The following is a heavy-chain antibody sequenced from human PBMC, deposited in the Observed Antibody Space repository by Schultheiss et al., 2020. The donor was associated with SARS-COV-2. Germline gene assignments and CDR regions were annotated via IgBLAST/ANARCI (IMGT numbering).Heavy chain of an antibody. CDR1: GYTFTGYY. V-gene: IGHV1-2*02. D-gene: IGHD3-10*01. J-gene: IGHJ6*04. CDR2: INPNSGGT. CDR3: ARGPGRRITMVRGPLVDV. Sequence: ASVKVSCKASGYTFTGYYMHWVRQAPGQGLEWMGWINPNSGGTNYAQKFQGRVTMTRDTSISTAYMELSRLRSDDTAVYYCARGPGRRITMVRGPLVDVWGKGTTVTVSS.